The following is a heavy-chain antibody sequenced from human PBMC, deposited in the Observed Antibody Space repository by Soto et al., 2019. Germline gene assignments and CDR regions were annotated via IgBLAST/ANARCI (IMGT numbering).Heavy chain of an antibody. D-gene: IGHD3-10*01. V-gene: IGHV3-30*18. J-gene: IGHJ6*02. CDR1: GFTFSSYG. Sequence: QVQLVESGGGVVQPGRFLRLSCAASGFTFSSYGMHWVRQAPGKGRGWVAVISYDGSNKYYADSVKGRCTISRDNSKITLYLQMNSLRAEDTAVYYCAKDLSYYGSGSYYNPTGWGQGTTVTVSS. CDR3: AKDLSYYGSGSYYNPTG. CDR2: ISYDGSNK.